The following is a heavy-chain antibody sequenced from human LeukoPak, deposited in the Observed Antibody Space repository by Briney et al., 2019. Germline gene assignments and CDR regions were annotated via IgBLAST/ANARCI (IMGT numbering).Heavy chain of an antibody. CDR1: GFTFSSYE. CDR3: AILRGGTVASFEY. Sequence: PGGSLRLSCAASGFTFSSYEMNWVRQAPGKGLEWVSYIGSSGSTIYYADSVKGRFTISRDNAKNSLYLQMNSLRVEDTAVYYCAILRGGTVASFEYWGQGTLVTVSS. D-gene: IGHD3-16*01. CDR2: IGSSGSTI. J-gene: IGHJ4*02. V-gene: IGHV3-48*03.